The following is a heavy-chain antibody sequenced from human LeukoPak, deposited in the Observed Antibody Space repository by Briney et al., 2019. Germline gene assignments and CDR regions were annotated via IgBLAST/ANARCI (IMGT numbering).Heavy chain of an antibody. CDR1: GGTFSRYA. V-gene: IGHV1-69*04. CDR2: IIPILGIA. D-gene: IGHD2-8*01. J-gene: IGHJ4*02. Sequence: SVKVSCKASGGTFSRYAISWVRQAPGHGLEWMGRIIPILGIANYAQKFQGRVTITADKSTSTAYMELSSLRSEDTAVYYCATDWSTNGVCSEWGQGTLVTVSS. CDR3: ATDWSTNGVCSE.